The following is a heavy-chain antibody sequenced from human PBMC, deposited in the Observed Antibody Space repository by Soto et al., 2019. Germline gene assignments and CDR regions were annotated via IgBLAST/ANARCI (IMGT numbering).Heavy chain of an antibody. J-gene: IGHJ4*02. CDR1: GGTFSSYA. CDR3: ARDEYGGRDGYNYSDY. V-gene: IGHV1-69*06. CDR2: IIPIFGTA. D-gene: IGHD2-15*01. Sequence: SVKVSCKASGGTFSSYAISWVRQAPGQGLEWMGGIIPIFGTANYAQKFQGRVTITADKSTSTAYMELSSLRSEDTAVYYCARDEYGGRDGYNYSDYWGQGTLVTVSS.